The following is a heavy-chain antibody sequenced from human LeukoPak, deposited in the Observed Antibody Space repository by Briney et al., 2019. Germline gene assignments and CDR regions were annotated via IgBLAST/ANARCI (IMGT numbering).Heavy chain of an antibody. V-gene: IGHV3-21*01. CDR1: GFTFSSYS. Sequence: GGSLRLSCAASGFTFSSYSMNWVRQAPGKGLEWVSSISSGSSYIYYADSVKGRFTISRDNAKNPLYLQMNSLRAEDTAVYYCARASDSSGYYSYFDHWGQGTLVTVSS. J-gene: IGHJ1*01. CDR3: ARASDSSGYYSYFDH. CDR2: ISSGSSYI. D-gene: IGHD3-22*01.